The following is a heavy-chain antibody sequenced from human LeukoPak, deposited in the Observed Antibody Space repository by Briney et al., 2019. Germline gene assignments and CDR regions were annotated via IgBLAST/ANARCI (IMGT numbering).Heavy chain of an antibody. D-gene: IGHD2-2*01. CDR1: GFTFSSYG. Sequence: PGGSLRLSCAASGFTFSSYGMHWVRRAPGKGLEWVAFIRYDGSNKYYADSVKGRFTISRDNSKNTLYLQMNSLRAEDTAVYYCAKDLGVPAALYPSGVEVAFDIWGQGTMVTVSS. CDR2: IRYDGSNK. J-gene: IGHJ3*02. V-gene: IGHV3-30*02. CDR3: AKDLGVPAALYPSGVEVAFDI.